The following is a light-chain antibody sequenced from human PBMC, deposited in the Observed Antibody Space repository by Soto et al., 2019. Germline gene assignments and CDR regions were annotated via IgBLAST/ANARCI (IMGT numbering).Light chain of an antibody. CDR1: QDIRND. CDR3: LHHNSFHLA. V-gene: IGKV1-17*01. Sequence: DIQMTQSPSSLSASVGDGVTITCRASQDIRNDLGWYQQKPGKAPKRLIYAASNLQSEVSSRFSGSGSGTEFALTITSLHPDDFATYYGLHHNSFHLAFGGGTKVEIK. J-gene: IGKJ4*01. CDR2: AAS.